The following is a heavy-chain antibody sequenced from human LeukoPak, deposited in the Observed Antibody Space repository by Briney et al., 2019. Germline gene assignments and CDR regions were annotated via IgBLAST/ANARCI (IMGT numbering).Heavy chain of an antibody. Sequence: ASVKVSCKASGYTFINYAINWGRQAPGQRLEWVGWINAVNGNTKYSPKFQGRVSITRDTSASTAYMELSSLTSEDTAVYYCARGPRAAADDYWGLGTLVTVSS. J-gene: IGHJ4*02. CDR2: INAVNGNT. CDR1: GYTFINYA. D-gene: IGHD6-13*01. CDR3: ARGPRAAADDY. V-gene: IGHV1-3*01.